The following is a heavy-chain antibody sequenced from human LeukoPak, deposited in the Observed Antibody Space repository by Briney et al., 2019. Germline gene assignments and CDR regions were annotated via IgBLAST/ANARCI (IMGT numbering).Heavy chain of an antibody. CDR2: IKQDGSEK. Sequence: GGSLRLSCAASGFTFSSYWMSWVRQAPGKGLEWVANIKQDGSEKYYVDSVKGRFTISRDNAKNSLYLQMNSLRAEDTAVYYCARERDGYNPPILDYWGQGTLVTVSS. CDR3: ARERDGYNPPILDY. D-gene: IGHD5-24*01. V-gene: IGHV3-7*01. J-gene: IGHJ4*02. CDR1: GFTFSSYW.